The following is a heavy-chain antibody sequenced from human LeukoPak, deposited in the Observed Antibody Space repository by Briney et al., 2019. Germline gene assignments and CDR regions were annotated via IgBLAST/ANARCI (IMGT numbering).Heavy chain of an antibody. D-gene: IGHD6-19*01. CDR3: AQSGYGSDWYVAN. J-gene: IGHJ4*02. CDR1: GFIFSNYG. CDR2: IWNDGYNK. V-gene: IGHV3-33*01. Sequence: PGGSLRLSCAASGFIFSNYGMHWVRQAPGKGLEWVAVIWNDGYNKHYVDSVKGRFTISRDNSKNTLYQQMNSLRAEDTAVYYCAQSGYGSDWYVANWGQGTLVTVSS.